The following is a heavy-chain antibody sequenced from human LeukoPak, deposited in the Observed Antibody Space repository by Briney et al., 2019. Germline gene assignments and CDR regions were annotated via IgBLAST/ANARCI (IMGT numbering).Heavy chain of an antibody. Sequence: SETLSLTCTVSGGSISSYYWSWIRQPPGKGLEWIGYIYYGGSTNYNPSLKSRVTISVDTSKNQLSLKLSSVTAADTAVYYCARRKGFGEGYFDSWGQGTLVTVSS. CDR3: ARRKGFGEGYFDS. J-gene: IGHJ4*02. V-gene: IGHV4-59*08. CDR2: IYYGGST. D-gene: IGHD3-10*01. CDR1: GGSISSYY.